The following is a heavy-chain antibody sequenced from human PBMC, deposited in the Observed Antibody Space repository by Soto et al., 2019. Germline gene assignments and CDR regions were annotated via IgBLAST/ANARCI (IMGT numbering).Heavy chain of an antibody. J-gene: IGHJ5*01. V-gene: IGHV2-5*02. CDR2: IYWDDDK. CDR1: VFSLSISGVG. CDR3: ARLRGDSWFDF. Sequence: SGPTLVNPTQTLTLTCTFSVFSLSISGVGVGWIRQPPGKALEWLALIYWDDDKRYSPSLKSRLTINPDTSNNQFSLQLTSLSPDDTAVYYCARLRGDSWFDFWGQGTRVTVSS.